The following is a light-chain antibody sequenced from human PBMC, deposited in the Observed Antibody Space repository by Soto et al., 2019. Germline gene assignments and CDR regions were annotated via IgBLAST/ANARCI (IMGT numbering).Light chain of an antibody. CDR3: ESHNSYSQT. CDR2: GAS. V-gene: IGKV1-5*01. CDR1: QSIRYY. Sequence: DIQLTQSPPTLSASVGDRVTITCRASQSIRYYLAWYQQMPGKAPKLLIYGASSLQSGVPSRFSGSRSGTAVTLTVCSLPADAFATYLGESHNSYSQTFGQATKVEVE. J-gene: IGKJ1*01.